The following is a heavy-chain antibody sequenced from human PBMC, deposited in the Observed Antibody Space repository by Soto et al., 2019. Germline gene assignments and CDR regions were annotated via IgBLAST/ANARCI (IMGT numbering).Heavy chain of an antibody. V-gene: IGHV4-39*01. Sequence: LSLTCTVSGGSISSFAYYWGWIRQPPGKGLEWIGTVYYNENTYYNPSLKSRVTISVDTAKNQFSLNLRSVTAADTAIYFCARRERYYGSPGWFDPWGQGTLVTVSS. CDR3: ARRERYYGSPGWFDP. D-gene: IGHD3-10*01. J-gene: IGHJ5*02. CDR1: GGSISSFAYY. CDR2: VYYNENT.